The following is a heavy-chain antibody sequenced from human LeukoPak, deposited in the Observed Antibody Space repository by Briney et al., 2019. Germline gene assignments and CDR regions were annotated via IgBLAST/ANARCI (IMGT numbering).Heavy chain of an antibody. D-gene: IGHD1/OR15-1a*01. CDR1: GGSISSGGYD. CDR3: ASLTRLNAAFDI. J-gene: IGHJ3*02. Sequence: SETLSLTCTVSGGSISSGGYDWSWIRQHPGKGLEWFGYIYYSGSTYYNPSLKSRVTISVDTSKNQFSLKLSSVTAADTAVYYCASLTRLNAAFDIWGQGTMVTVSS. V-gene: IGHV4-31*03. CDR2: IYYSGST.